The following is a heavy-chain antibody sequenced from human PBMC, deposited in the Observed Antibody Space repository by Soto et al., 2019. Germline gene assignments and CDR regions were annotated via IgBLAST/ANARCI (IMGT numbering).Heavy chain of an antibody. CDR2: ISAYNGNT. J-gene: IGHJ3*02. Sequence: GASVKVSCKASGYTFTSYGISWVRQAPGQGLEWMGWISAYNGNTNYAQKLQGRVTMTTDTSTSTAYMELRSLRSDDTAVYYCARDPGKRDIPSWRSDIWGQGTMVTVSS. D-gene: IGHD2-15*01. V-gene: IGHV1-18*01. CDR3: ARDPGKRDIPSWRSDI. CDR1: GYTFTSYG.